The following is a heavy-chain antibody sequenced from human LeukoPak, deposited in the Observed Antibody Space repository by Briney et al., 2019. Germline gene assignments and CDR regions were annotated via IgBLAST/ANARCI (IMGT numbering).Heavy chain of an antibody. D-gene: IGHD3-16*01. CDR3: ARGDFISSRDYLFFFDY. Sequence: WASVKVSCKASGFVFTSYGFTWVRQAPGQGLEWMGWISANDGKTHYSERHQGRVTMTTDTVTSTAYMELRSLRSDDTAVYYCARGDFISSRDYLFFFDYWGQGSLVTVSS. CDR1: GFVFTSYG. J-gene: IGHJ4*01. V-gene: IGHV1-18*01. CDR2: ISANDGKT.